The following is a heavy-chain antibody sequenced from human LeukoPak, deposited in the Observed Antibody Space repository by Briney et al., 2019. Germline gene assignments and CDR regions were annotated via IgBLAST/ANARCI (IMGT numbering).Heavy chain of an antibody. CDR3: AWLGHLGVDY. J-gene: IGHJ4*02. D-gene: IGHD5-12*01. Sequence: SETLSLTCAVYGGSFTKHQWSWIRQPPGKGLEWIGAINDGGSTYYNPSLKSRVTISVDTSKNQFSLKLSSVTAADTAVYYCAWLGHLGVDYWGQGTLVTVSS. CDR2: INDGGST. V-gene: IGHV4-34*01. CDR1: GGSFTKHQ.